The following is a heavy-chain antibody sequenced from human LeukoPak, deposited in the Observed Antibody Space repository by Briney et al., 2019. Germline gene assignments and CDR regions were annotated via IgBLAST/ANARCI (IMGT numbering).Heavy chain of an antibody. CDR3: AKGRGIVVVTGPDY. CDR1: GFTFSSYA. Sequence: PGGSLRLSCAASGFTFSSYAMNWVRQAPGKGLEWVSGISGSGGSTYYADSVKGRFTISRDNSKNTLYLQMNSLRAEDTAVYSCAKGRGIVVVTGPDYWGQGTLVTVSS. J-gene: IGHJ4*02. D-gene: IGHD2-21*02. V-gene: IGHV3-23*01. CDR2: ISGSGGST.